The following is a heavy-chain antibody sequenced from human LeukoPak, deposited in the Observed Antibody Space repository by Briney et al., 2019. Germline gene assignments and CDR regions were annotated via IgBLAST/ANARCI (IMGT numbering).Heavy chain of an antibody. V-gene: IGHV3-30*02. CDR3: AKATQFGVVIIPVWDY. CDR2: IRYDGSNK. D-gene: IGHD3-3*01. J-gene: IGHJ4*02. Sequence: PGGSLRLSCAASGFTFSSYGMHWVRQAPGKGLEWVAFIRYDGSNKYYADSVKGRFTISRDNSKNTLYLQMNSLRAEDTAVYYCAKATQFGVVIIPVWDYWGQGTLVTVSS. CDR1: GFTFSSYG.